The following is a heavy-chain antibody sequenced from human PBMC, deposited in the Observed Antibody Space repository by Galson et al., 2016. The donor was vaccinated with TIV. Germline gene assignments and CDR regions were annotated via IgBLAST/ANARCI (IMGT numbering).Heavy chain of an antibody. Sequence: SVKVSCKASGYPFSDYYLHWVRQAPGQRLEWMGWTNPKNGGTFLSQPFQGRVTMSTDTSTSTASMELSSLRFDDTAIYFCARGRRFGEMLPFESWGPGTLITVSS. CDR1: GYPFSDYY. D-gene: IGHD3-10*01. CDR2: TNPKNGGT. J-gene: IGHJ4*02. CDR3: ARGRRFGEMLPFES. V-gene: IGHV1-2*02.